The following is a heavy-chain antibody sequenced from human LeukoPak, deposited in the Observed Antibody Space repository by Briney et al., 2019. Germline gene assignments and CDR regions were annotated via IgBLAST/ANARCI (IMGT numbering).Heavy chain of an antibody. CDR2: INHSGST. J-gene: IGHJ3*02. V-gene: IGHV4-34*01. Sequence: SETLSLTCAVYGGSFSGYYWSWLRQPPGKGLEWIGEINHSGSTNYNPSLKSRVTISVDTSKNQFSLKLSSVTAADTAMYYCARGDPTVFNAFDIWGQGTMVTVSS. CDR3: ARGDPTVFNAFDI. CDR1: GGSFSGYY. D-gene: IGHD1-14*01.